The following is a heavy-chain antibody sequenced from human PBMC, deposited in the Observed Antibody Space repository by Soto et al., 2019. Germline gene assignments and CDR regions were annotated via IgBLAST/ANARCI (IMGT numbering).Heavy chain of an antibody. D-gene: IGHD1-20*01. Sequence: GGSLRLSCAASGFTFSSYGMHWVRQAPGKGLEWVAVISYDGSNKYYADSVKGRFTISRDNSKNTLYLQMNSLRAEDTAVYYCAKDLNNWNLDYWGQGTLVTVS. J-gene: IGHJ4*02. CDR2: ISYDGSNK. V-gene: IGHV3-30*18. CDR3: AKDLNNWNLDY. CDR1: GFTFSSYG.